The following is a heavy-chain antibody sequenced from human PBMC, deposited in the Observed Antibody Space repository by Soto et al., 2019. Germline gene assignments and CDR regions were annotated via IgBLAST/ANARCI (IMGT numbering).Heavy chain of an antibody. D-gene: IGHD3-22*01. Sequence: ASVKVSCKASGYTFTSYGISWVRQAPGQGLEWMGWISAYNGNTNYAQKLQGRVTMTTDTSTSTAYMELRSLRSDDTAVYYCARDGDYYDSSGYYSNIDYWGQGTLVTVSS. J-gene: IGHJ4*02. CDR1: GYTFTSYG. V-gene: IGHV1-18*04. CDR2: ISAYNGNT. CDR3: ARDGDYYDSSGYYSNIDY.